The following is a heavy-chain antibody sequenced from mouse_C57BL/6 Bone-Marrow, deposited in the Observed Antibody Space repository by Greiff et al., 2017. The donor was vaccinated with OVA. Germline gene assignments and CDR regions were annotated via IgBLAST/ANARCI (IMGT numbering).Heavy chain of an antibody. CDR3: TTDYPFAY. J-gene: IGHJ3*01. V-gene: IGHV14-4*01. CDR1: GFNIKDDY. D-gene: IGHD1-1*02. CDR2: IDPENGDT. Sequence: VQLQQSGAELVRPGASVKLSCTASGFNIKDDYMHWVKQRPEQGLEWIGWIDPENGDTEYASKFQGKATITADTSSNTAYLQLSSLTSEDTAVYYGTTDYPFAYGGQGTLVTVSA.